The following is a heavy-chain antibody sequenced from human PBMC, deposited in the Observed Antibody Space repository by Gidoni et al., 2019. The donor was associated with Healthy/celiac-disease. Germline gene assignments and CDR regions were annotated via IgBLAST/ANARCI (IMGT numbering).Heavy chain of an antibody. D-gene: IGHD5-12*01. Sequence: QVQLQESGPGLVKPSETLSLTCTVSGGSISSYYWSWIRQPPGKGLEWIGYIYYSGSTNYNPSLKSRVTISVDTSKNQFSLKLSSVTAADTAVYYCAREGDYFGGLNWFDPWGQGTLVTVSS. CDR3: AREGDYFGGLNWFDP. CDR1: GGSISSYY. CDR2: IYYSGST. V-gene: IGHV4-59*01. J-gene: IGHJ5*02.